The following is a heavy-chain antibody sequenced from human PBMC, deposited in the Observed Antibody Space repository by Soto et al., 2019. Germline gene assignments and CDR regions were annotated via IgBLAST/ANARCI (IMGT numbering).Heavy chain of an antibody. CDR3: ARGQRTYVPVGAFGI. J-gene: IGHJ3*02. V-gene: IGHV3-30*04. D-gene: IGHD3-10*02. CDR1: GFTFSSYA. CDR2: ISYDGINK. Sequence: QVQLVESGGGVVQPGRSLRLSCAASGFTFSSYAMHWVRQAPGKELEWVAVISYDGINKYYADSVKGRFTTSRDNSKNTMCLQMNRLRAEDTAVYYCARGQRTYVPVGAFGIWGQGTMVTVSS.